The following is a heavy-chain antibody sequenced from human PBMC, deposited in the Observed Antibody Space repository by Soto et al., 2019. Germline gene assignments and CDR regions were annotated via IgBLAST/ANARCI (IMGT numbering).Heavy chain of an antibody. CDR3: AKEGSSSSYGMDV. CDR2: IIPILGIA. V-gene: IGHV1-69*04. D-gene: IGHD6-6*01. Sequence: SVKVSCKASGGTFSSYTISWVRQAPGQGLEWMGRIIPILGIANYAQKFQGRVTITADKSTSTAYMELSSLRSEDTAVYYCAKEGSSSSYGMDVWGQGTTVTVSS. CDR1: GGTFSSYT. J-gene: IGHJ6*02.